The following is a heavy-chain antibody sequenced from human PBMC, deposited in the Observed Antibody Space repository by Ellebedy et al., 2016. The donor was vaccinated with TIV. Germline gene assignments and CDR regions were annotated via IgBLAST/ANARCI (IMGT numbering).Heavy chain of an antibody. J-gene: IGHJ4*02. Sequence: SETLSLXXTVPGGSVGSYYWSWIRQPPGKELEWIGNIYYSGGTNYNPSLKSRVTIAIDTSLNPFSFSLKMTSVTTADTAIYYCARGYSGYDYDFEQWGQGTLVTVSS. V-gene: IGHV4-59*02. CDR2: IYYSGGT. CDR3: ARGYSGYDYDFEQ. D-gene: IGHD5-12*01. CDR1: GGSVGSYY.